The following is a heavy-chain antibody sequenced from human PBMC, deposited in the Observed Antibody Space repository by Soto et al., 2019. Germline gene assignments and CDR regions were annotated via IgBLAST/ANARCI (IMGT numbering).Heavy chain of an antibody. CDR3: ARGMNPQDY. V-gene: IGHV4-38-2*02. D-gene: IGHD6-13*01. Sequence: SETLSLTCNVSGFSISSGFYWGWVRQPPGKGLEWIGAIYHSGTTYFNPSLKSRVTMAIDTSTNQFSLSLASVAAADTAMYYCARGMNPQDYWGQGTLVTVSS. J-gene: IGHJ4*02. CDR2: IYHSGTT. CDR1: GFSISSGFY.